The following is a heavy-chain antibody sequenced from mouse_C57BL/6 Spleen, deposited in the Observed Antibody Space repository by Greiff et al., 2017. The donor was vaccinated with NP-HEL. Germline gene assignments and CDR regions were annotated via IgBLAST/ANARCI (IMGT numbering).Heavy chain of an antibody. D-gene: IGHD2-12*01. V-gene: IGHV1-19*01. CDR1: GYTFTDYY. CDR2: INPYNGGT. CDR3: ARGSYDVDAMDY. Sequence: VQLKQSGPVLVKPGASVKMSCKASGYTFTDYYMNWVKQSHGKSLEWIGVINPYNGGTSYNQKFKGKATLTVDKSSSTAYMELNSLTSEDSAVYYCARGSYDVDAMDYWGQGTSVTVSS. J-gene: IGHJ4*01.